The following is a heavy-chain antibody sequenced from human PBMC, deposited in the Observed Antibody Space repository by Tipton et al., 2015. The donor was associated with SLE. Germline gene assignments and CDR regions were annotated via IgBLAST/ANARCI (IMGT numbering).Heavy chain of an antibody. V-gene: IGHV4-59*01. CDR1: GGSLSAYY. Sequence: TLSLTCTVSGGSLSAYYWSWIRQSPGRGLEWIAYIYYSESNTESTNYNPSLKSRVTISVDMSKKQVSLKLTSVTAADTAVYYCARTSHYYDSSGYEWFDPWGQGTLVTVSS. CDR3: ARTSHYYDSSGYEWFDP. CDR2: IYYSESNTEST. D-gene: IGHD3-22*01. J-gene: IGHJ5*02.